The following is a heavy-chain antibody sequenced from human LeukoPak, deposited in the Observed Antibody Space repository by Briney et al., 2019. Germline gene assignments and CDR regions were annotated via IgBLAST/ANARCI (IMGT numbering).Heavy chain of an antibody. CDR3: ATSSVVVVAATLDY. D-gene: IGHD2-15*01. CDR1: GYTLTELS. Sequence: GASVKVSCKVSGYTLTELSMHWVRQAPGKGLEWMGGFDPEDGETIYAQKFQGRVTMTEDTSTDTAYMELSSLRPEDTAVYYCATSSVVVVAATLDYWGQGTLVTVSS. J-gene: IGHJ4*02. V-gene: IGHV1-24*01. CDR2: FDPEDGET.